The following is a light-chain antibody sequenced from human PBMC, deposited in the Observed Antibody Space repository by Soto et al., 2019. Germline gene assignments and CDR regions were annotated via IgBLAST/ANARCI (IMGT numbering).Light chain of an antibody. CDR1: QSILSSSDNRNY. V-gene: IGKV4-1*01. Sequence: DVVMTQSPDSLALSLGERATINCKSSQSILSSSDNRNYLAWYQQKVGQPPKLLIHWASTRESGVPDRFSASGSATDFTLTINRLQAEDVAVYYCQTYYRVPLTFGGGTKVELK. CDR2: WAS. J-gene: IGKJ4*01. CDR3: QTYYRVPLT.